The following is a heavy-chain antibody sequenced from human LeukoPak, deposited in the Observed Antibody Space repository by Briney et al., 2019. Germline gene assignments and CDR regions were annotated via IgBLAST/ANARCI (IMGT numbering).Heavy chain of an antibody. V-gene: IGHV3-7*01. Sequence: PGGSLRLSCAASGFTFSSYWMSWVRQAPGKGLEWVANIKQDGSEKYYVDSVKGRFTISRDNAKNSLYLQMNGLRAEDTAVYYCARDDIVVVTATPDYWGQGTLVTVSS. D-gene: IGHD2-21*02. CDR3: ARDDIVVVTATPDY. CDR2: IKQDGSEK. CDR1: GFTFSSYW. J-gene: IGHJ4*02.